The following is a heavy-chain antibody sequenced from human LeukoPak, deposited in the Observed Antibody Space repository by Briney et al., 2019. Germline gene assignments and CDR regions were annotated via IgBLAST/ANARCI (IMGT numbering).Heavy chain of an antibody. CDR3: ATASPYYDILTGYSNYFDY. J-gene: IGHJ4*02. D-gene: IGHD3-9*01. Sequence: SETLSLTCTVSGGSISSSSYYWCWIRQPPGKGLEWIGSIYYSGSTYYNPSLKSRVTISVDTSKNQFSLKLSSVTAADTAVYYCATASPYYDILTGYSNYFDYWGQGTLVTVSS. CDR2: IYYSGST. V-gene: IGHV4-39*01. CDR1: GGSISSSSYY.